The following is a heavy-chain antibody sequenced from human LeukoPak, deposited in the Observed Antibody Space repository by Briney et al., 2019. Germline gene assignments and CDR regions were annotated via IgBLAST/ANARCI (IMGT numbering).Heavy chain of an antibody. V-gene: IGHV3-48*03. D-gene: IGHD3-10*01. CDR2: ISNSGSAI. J-gene: IGHJ6*02. CDR1: GFTFSSYE. CDR3: ARDRVRWFGDRTAGMDV. Sequence: GGSLRLSCAASGFTFSSYEMNWVRQAPGKGLEWVSYISNSGSAIYYADSVKGRFTISRDNAKNTLYLEVSSLRVEDTALYYCARDRVRWFGDRTAGMDVWGQGTTVTVSS.